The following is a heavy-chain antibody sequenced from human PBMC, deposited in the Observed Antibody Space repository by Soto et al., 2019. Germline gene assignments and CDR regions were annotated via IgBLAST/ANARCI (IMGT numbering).Heavy chain of an antibody. J-gene: IGHJ5*02. V-gene: IGHV3-11*01. CDR2: ISSSGRVT. CDR3: ARPCAYCNGVGPGTWFDP. Sequence: QVQLVESGGGLVKPGGSLRLSCAASGFTFSDYSMSWIRQAPGKGLEWVSYISSSGRVTYYADSVKGRFTIYRDNARKSVYLQMNSLTADDTAVYNCARPCAYCNGVGPGTWFDPRGQGTLVTVSS. D-gene: IGHD2-15*01. CDR1: GFTFSDYS.